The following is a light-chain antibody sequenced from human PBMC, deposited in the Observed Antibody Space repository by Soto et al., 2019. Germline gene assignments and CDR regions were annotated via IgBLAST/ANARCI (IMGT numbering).Light chain of an antibody. CDR2: DAS. J-gene: IGKJ5*01. CDR3: QQRYNWPPIT. CDR1: QSVINY. Sequence: EIVLTQSPATLSLSPGERATLSCRASQSVINYLAWFQQKPGRAPRLLIYDASKRATDIPARFSGSGSGTDFTLTISSLEPEDFAVYYCQQRYNWPPITFGQGTRLEIK. V-gene: IGKV3-11*01.